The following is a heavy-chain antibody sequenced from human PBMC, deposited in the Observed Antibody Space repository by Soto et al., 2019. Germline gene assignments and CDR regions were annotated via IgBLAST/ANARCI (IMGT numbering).Heavy chain of an antibody. CDR3: GRGLPTTGFDY. D-gene: IGHD5-12*01. Sequence: EVQLVESGGGLVQPGGSLRLSCAASGFTFSDHYMDWVRQSPGKGLEWVGRSRNKARSYTTDYAASVKGRFTISRDDSKCSVYLQMNSLKTEDTAVYYCGRGLPTTGFDYWGQGILVTVSS. J-gene: IGHJ4*02. CDR1: GFTFSDHY. CDR2: SRNKARSYTT. V-gene: IGHV3-72*01.